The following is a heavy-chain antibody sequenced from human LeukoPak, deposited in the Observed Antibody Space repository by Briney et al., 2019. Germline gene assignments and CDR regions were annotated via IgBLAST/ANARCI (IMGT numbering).Heavy chain of an antibody. D-gene: IGHD3-22*01. CDR3: ATDLYYYDSSVY. CDR2: FDPEDGET. CDR1: GYTLTELS. V-gene: IGHV1-24*01. J-gene: IGHJ4*02. Sequence: GASVKVSCKVSGYTLTELSMHWVRQAPGKGLEWMGGFDPEDGETIYAQKFQGRVTMTEDTSTDTAYMELSSLRSEDTAVYYCATDLYYYDSSVYWGQGTLVTVSS.